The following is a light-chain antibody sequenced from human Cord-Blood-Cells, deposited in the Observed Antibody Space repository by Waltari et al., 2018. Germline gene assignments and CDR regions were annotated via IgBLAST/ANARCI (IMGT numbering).Light chain of an antibody. V-gene: IGLV2-23*01. J-gene: IGLJ3*02. CDR2: EGS. CDR1: SSDVGSYNL. CDR3: CSYAGSSTYGV. Sequence: QSALTQPASVSGSPGQSITISCTGTSSDVGSYNLVSWYQQHPGKAPKLRIYEGSKRPSGVSNRFSSSTSGNTASLTISGLQAEDEADYYCCSYAGSSTYGVFGGGTKLTVL.